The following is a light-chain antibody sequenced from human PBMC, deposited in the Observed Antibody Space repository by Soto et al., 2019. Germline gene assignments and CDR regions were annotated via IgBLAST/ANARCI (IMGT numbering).Light chain of an antibody. CDR2: VNSDGSH. Sequence: QSVLTQSPSASASLGASVNLTCTLDSGHSSYAIAWHQQQPEKGPRFLMKVNSDGSHNKGDGIPDRFSGSSSGAERYLTISSLQSEDEADYYCQTWGTGIRVFGGGTKLTVL. V-gene: IGLV4-69*01. CDR1: SGHSSYA. CDR3: QTWGTGIRV. J-gene: IGLJ3*02.